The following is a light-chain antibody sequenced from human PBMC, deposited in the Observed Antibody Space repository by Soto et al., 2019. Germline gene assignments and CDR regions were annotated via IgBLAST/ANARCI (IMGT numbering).Light chain of an antibody. CDR3: QQSYSTLWT. CDR1: QSISSY. J-gene: IGKJ1*01. CDR2: AAS. Sequence: DIQMTQSPSSLSASVGDRVTITCRASQSISSYLNWYQQKPWKAPKLLIYAASSLQSGVPSRFSGSGSGTDFTLTISSLQTEDFATYYCQQSYSTLWTFGQGTKVEIK. V-gene: IGKV1-39*01.